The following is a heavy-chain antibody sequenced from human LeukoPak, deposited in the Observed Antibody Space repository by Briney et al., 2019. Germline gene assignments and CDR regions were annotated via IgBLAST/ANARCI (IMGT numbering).Heavy chain of an antibody. J-gene: IGHJ5*02. Sequence: PGGSLRLSCAASGFTFIDYYMSWIAKAPGKGLEWVSYISSSGSTIYYADSVEGRFTISRDNAKNSLYLQMNSLRAEDTAVYYCARDRYWFDPWGQGTLVTVSS. CDR3: ARDRYWFDP. CDR1: GFTFIDYY. D-gene: IGHD3-16*02. CDR2: ISSSGSTI. V-gene: IGHV3-11*04.